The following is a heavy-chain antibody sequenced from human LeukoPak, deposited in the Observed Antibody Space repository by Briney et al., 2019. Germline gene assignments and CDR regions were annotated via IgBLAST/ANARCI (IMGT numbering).Heavy chain of an antibody. Sequence: ASVKVSCKASGYTFTSYGISWVRQAPGQGLEWMGWISAYNGNTNYAQKLQGRVTMTTDTSTSTAYMELRSLRSDDTAVYYCAGDQEAVAGNFPSSDYWGQGTLVTVSS. D-gene: IGHD6-19*01. CDR1: GYTFTSYG. CDR3: AGDQEAVAGNFPSSDY. CDR2: ISAYNGNT. V-gene: IGHV1-18*01. J-gene: IGHJ4*02.